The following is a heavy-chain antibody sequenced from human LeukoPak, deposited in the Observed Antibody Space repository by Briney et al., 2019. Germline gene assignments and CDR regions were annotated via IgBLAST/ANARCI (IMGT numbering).Heavy chain of an antibody. CDR2: INPNNGGT. D-gene: IGHD3-22*01. Sequence: ASVKVSCKASGYTFTGYYIHWVRQAPGQGLEWMGRINPNNGGTNYAQKFQGRVTMTRDMSMSTAYMELSRLRSVDTSVYYCAGEDNSSGYRPFDIWGQGTMVTVPS. CDR1: GYTFTGYY. J-gene: IGHJ3*02. V-gene: IGHV1-2*06. CDR3: AGEDNSSGYRPFDI.